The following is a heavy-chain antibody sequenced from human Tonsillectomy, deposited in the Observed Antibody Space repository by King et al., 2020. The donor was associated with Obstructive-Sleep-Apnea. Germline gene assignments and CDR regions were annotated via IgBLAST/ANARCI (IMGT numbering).Heavy chain of an antibody. CDR2: IYYSGRT. Sequence: QLQESGPGLVKPSETLSLTCTVSGGSISSSSYYWGWIRQPPEKGLEWIGSIYYSGRTYYNPSLKSRVTISVDTSKNQFSLKLTSVTAADTAVYYCAGRIVVVTNDAFDLWGQGTMVTVSS. J-gene: IGHJ3*01. CDR1: GGSISSSSYY. CDR3: AGRIVVVTNDAFDL. D-gene: IGHD3-22*01. V-gene: IGHV4-39*07.